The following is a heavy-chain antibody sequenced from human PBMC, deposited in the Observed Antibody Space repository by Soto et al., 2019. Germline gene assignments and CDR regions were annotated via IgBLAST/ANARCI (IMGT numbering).Heavy chain of an antibody. Sequence: PGGSLILSCASSGFPFSIYAMSLVRQAPGKGLEWVSAISGSGGSTYYADSVKGRFTISRDNSKNTLYLQMNSLRAEDTAVYYCAKLRDENPFDYWGQGTRVTVSS. CDR1: GFPFSIYA. CDR2: ISGSGGST. CDR3: AKLRDENPFDY. J-gene: IGHJ4*02. V-gene: IGHV3-23*01.